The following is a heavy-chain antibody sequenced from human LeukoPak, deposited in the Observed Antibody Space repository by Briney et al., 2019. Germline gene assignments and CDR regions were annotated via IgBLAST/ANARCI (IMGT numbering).Heavy chain of an antibody. Sequence: GGSLRLSCAASGFTVSSYYMSWVRQVPGKGLEWLSVIYSGGSTHYADSVKGRFTISRDNSKNTLYLQMNSLRAGDTAVYYCARDLGLYWYFDLWGRGTLVTVSS. CDR3: ARDLGLYWYFDL. CDR1: GFTVSSYY. CDR2: IYSGGST. D-gene: IGHD7-27*01. J-gene: IGHJ2*01. V-gene: IGHV3-66*01.